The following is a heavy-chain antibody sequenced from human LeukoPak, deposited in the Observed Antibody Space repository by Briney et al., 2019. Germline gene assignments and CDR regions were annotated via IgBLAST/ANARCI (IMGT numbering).Heavy chain of an antibody. J-gene: IGHJ4*02. V-gene: IGHV4-39*07. D-gene: IGHD6-19*01. CDR1: GGSISSSSYY. Sequence: NPSETLSLTCTVSGGSISSSSYYWGWIRQPPGKGLEWIGSIYYSGSTYYNPSLKSRVTISVDTSKNQFSLKLSSVTAADTAVYYCATYCVAVAGTGFDYWGQGTLVTVSS. CDR2: IYYSGST. CDR3: ATYCVAVAGTGFDY.